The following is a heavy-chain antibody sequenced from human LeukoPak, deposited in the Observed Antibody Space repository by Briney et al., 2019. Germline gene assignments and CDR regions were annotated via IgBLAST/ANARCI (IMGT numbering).Heavy chain of an antibody. J-gene: IGHJ5*02. CDR2: IYYSGST. CDR1: GGSISSTTYY. V-gene: IGHV4-61*01. Sequence: PSETLSLTCTVSGGSISSTTYYWSWIRQPPGKGLEWIGYIYYSGSTNYNPSLKSRVTISVDTSKNQFSLKLSSVTAADTAMYYCARSGGYWFDPWGQGTLVTISS. D-gene: IGHD3-10*01. CDR3: ARSGGYWFDP.